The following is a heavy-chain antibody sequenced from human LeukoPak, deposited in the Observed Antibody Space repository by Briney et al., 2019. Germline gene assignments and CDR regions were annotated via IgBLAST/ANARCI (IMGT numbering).Heavy chain of an antibody. Sequence: AETLSLTCTVSGGSISSYYWGWIRQPAGKGLEGVGRIYIYGSANYNPSLNSRVTMSVDTSTSQFSLKLSSVPAADTAVYYCARDRGSWYDDGFDYWGQGTLVTVSS. CDR3: ARDRGSWYDDGFDY. CDR2: IYIYGSA. V-gene: IGHV4-4*07. J-gene: IGHJ4*02. CDR1: GGSISSYY. D-gene: IGHD6-13*01.